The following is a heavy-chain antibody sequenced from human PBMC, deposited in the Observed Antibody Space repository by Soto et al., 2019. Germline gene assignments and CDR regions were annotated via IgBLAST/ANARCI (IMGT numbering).Heavy chain of an antibody. CDR2: IYYSGST. CDR3: ARAGYYDFWSGSPDNYYYYYMDV. D-gene: IGHD3-3*01. Sequence: QLQLQESGPGLVKPSETLSLTCTVSGGSISSSSYYWGWIRQPPGKGLEWIGSIYYSGSTYYNPPLKSRVTISVDTSKNQFSLKLSSVTAADTAVYYCARAGYYDFWSGSPDNYYYYYMDVWGKGTTVTVSS. J-gene: IGHJ6*03. V-gene: IGHV4-39*01. CDR1: GGSISSSSYY.